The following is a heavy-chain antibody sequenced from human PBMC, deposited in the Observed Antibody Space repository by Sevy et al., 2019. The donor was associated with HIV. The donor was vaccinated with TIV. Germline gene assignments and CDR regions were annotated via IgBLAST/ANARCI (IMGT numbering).Heavy chain of an antibody. Sequence: GGSLRLSCSASGFTFSSYAMHWVRQAPGKGLEYVSAISSNGGSTYYADSVKGRFTISRDNSKNTLYLQMSSLRAEDTAVYYCVKAGGTGTTWFDPWGQEPWSPSPQ. J-gene: IGHJ5*02. CDR3: VKAGGTGTTWFDP. V-gene: IGHV3-64D*06. D-gene: IGHD1-1*01. CDR1: GFTFSSYA. CDR2: ISSNGGST.